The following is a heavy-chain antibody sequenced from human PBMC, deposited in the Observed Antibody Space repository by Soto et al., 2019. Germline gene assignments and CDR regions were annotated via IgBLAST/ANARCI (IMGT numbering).Heavy chain of an antibody. CDR2: INPSGGST. V-gene: IGHV1-46*01. Sequence: ASVKVSCKASGYTFTSYYMHWVRQAPGQGLEWMGIINPSGGSTSYAQKFQGRVTMTRDTSTSTVYMELSSLRSEDTAVYYCARDLQRVLRYFDWLSPYGIDVWGQGTTVTVSS. J-gene: IGHJ6*02. CDR3: ARDLQRVLRYFDWLSPYGIDV. CDR1: GYTFTSYY. D-gene: IGHD3-9*01.